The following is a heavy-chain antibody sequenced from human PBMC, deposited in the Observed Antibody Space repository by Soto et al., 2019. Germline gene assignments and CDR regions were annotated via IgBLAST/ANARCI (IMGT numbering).Heavy chain of an antibody. Sequence: SVKVSCKASGGTFSSYAISWVRQAPGQGLEWMGGIIPIFGTANYAQKFQGRVTITADESTSTAYMELSSLRSEDTAVYYCARPTRADYDILTAFDYWGQGTLVTVSS. D-gene: IGHD3-9*01. CDR1: GGTFSSYA. CDR2: IIPIFGTA. J-gene: IGHJ4*02. V-gene: IGHV1-69*13. CDR3: ARPTRADYDILTAFDY.